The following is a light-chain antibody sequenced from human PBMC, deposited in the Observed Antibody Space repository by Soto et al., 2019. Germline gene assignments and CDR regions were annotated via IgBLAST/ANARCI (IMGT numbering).Light chain of an antibody. V-gene: IGLV2-14*03. CDR2: EVT. CDR1: STDIGDYNW. Sequence: QSVLTQPASVSGSPGQSITISCTGTSTDIGDYNWVSWYQQHPGRAPKLIIYEVTNRPSGVSDRFSGSKSGNTASLTISGLQTDDEADYFCQSHDNTLITSWVFGGGTQLTVL. CDR3: QSHDNTLITSWV. J-gene: IGLJ3*02.